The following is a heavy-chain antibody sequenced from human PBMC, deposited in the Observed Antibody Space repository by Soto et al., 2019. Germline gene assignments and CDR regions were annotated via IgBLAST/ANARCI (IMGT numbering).Heavy chain of an antibody. Sequence: SLRLSCAASGFTFSSYAMHWVRQAPGKGLEWVAVISYDGSNKYYADSVKGRFTISRDNSKNTLYLQVNSLRAEDTAVYYCARDQLGCSGGSCYSHYYYYYGMDVWGQGTTVTVSS. D-gene: IGHD2-15*01. CDR2: ISYDGSNK. CDR1: GFTFSSYA. V-gene: IGHV3-30-3*01. J-gene: IGHJ6*02. CDR3: ARDQLGCSGGSCYSHYYYYYGMDV.